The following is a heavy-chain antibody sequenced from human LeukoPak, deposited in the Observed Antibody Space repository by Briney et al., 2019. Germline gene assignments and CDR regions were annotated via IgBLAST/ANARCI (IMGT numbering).Heavy chain of an antibody. V-gene: IGHV7-4-1*02. CDR2: INANTGNP. Sequence: ASVKVSCKASGYTFTSHAMNWVRQAPGQGLEWMGWINANTGNPTYAQGFTGRFVFSLDTSVTTAYLQISSLKAEDTAVYYCTRDGGGYAFDIWGQGTMVTVSS. J-gene: IGHJ3*02. D-gene: IGHD2-15*01. CDR1: GYTFTSHA. CDR3: TRDGGGYAFDI.